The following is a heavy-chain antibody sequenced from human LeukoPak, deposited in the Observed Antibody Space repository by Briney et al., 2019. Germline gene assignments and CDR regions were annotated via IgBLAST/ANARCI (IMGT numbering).Heavy chain of an antibody. CDR2: ISPSSRSI. CDR1: GFNFNTHN. V-gene: IGHV3-48*01. D-gene: IGHD4-11*01. J-gene: IGHJ4*02. Sequence: GGSLRLSCAAAGFNFNTHNMSWVRQAPGKGLEWLSYISPSSRSIYYADSVRGRFTISRDNDKNSLYLQMDSLGAEDTAVYFCAKTAYSNYDLDYWGQGILVTVSS. CDR3: AKTAYSNYDLDY.